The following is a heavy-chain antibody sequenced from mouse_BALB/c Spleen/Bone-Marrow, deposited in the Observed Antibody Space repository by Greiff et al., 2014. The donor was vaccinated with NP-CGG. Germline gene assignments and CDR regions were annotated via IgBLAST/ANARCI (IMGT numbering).Heavy chain of an antibody. D-gene: IGHD2-3*01. V-gene: IGHV5-17*02. CDR1: GFTFSSFG. J-gene: IGHJ4*01. CDR2: ISSGTSTI. Sequence: VQLKESGGGLVQPGGSRKLSCAASGFTFSSFGMHWVRQAPERGLEWVAYISSGTSTIYYADTVKGRFTISRDNPKNTLFLQMTNLRSEDTAMYYCARDDGYYIRNAMDYWGQGTSVTVSS. CDR3: ARDDGYYIRNAMDY.